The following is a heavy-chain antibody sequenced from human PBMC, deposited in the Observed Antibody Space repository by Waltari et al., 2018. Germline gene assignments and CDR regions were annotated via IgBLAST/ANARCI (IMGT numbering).Heavy chain of an antibody. CDR2: ISYDGSNK. V-gene: IGHV3-30-3*01. D-gene: IGHD2-15*01. J-gene: IGHJ3*02. Sequence: QVQLVASGGGVVQPGRSLRLSCAASGFTFSSYAMPWVRQAPGKGLEWVAVISYDGSNKYYADSVKGRFTISRDNSKNTLYLQMNSLRAEDTAVYYCARERCSGGSCKSGAFDIWGQGTMVTVSS. CDR3: ARERCSGGSCKSGAFDI. CDR1: GFTFSSYA.